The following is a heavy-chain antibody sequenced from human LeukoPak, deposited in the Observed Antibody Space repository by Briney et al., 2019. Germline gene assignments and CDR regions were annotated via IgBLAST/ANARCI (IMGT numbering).Heavy chain of an antibody. CDR1: GGSISSSSYY. CDR2: IYYSGST. V-gene: IGHV4-39*01. CDR3: ARAPHYYDSSGHGAFDI. D-gene: IGHD3-22*01. J-gene: IGHJ3*02. Sequence: SETLSLTCTVSGGSISSSSYYWGWIRQPPGKGLEWIGSIYYSGSTYYNPSLKSRVTISVDTSKNQFSLKLSSVTAADTAVYYCARAPHYYDSSGHGAFDIWGQGTMVTVSS.